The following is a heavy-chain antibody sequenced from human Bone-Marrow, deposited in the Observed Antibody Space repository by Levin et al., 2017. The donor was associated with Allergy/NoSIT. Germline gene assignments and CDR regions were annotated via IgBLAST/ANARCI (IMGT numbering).Heavy chain of an antibody. CDR3: GRPKTYYGSVDS. J-gene: IGHJ4*02. CDR2: INIDGSGT. D-gene: IGHD3-10*01. Sequence: RPSETLSLTCAASGFTFSSYWMHWVRQAPGKGLVWVSRINIDGSGTSYADSVKGRFTISRDNAKSALYLQMNSLRAEDTAVYYCGRPKTYYGSVDSWGQGTLVTVSS. CDR1: GFTFSSYW. V-gene: IGHV3-74*01.